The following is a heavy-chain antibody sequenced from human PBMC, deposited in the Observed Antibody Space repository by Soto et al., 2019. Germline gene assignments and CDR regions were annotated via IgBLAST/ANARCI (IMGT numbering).Heavy chain of an antibody. J-gene: IGHJ5*02. Sequence: QITLKESGPPLVRPTQTLTLTCTFSGFSLSTSGVGVGWIRQPPGKALEWLALIYWDDDKRYSPSLRSRLTIPKDTSKNQVVLTMTNMDPVDTATYYCAHSDCSSTSCYAEKNWFDPWGQGTLVTVSS. CDR3: AHSDCSSTSCYAEKNWFDP. V-gene: IGHV2-5*02. CDR2: IYWDDDK. CDR1: GFSLSTSGVG. D-gene: IGHD2-2*01.